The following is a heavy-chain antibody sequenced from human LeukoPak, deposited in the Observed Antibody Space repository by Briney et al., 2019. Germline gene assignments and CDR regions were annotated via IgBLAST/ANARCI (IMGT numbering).Heavy chain of an antibody. D-gene: IGHD3-3*01. V-gene: IGHV1-24*01. CDR1: RYTLTELS. Sequence: ASVKVSCKVSRYTLTELSMHWVRQVPGKGLEWMGGFDPEDGETFYAQKFQGRVTMTEDTSTDTAYMVLSGLRSEDTAVYYCARGVRFLEHVFDYWGQGTLVTVSS. J-gene: IGHJ4*02. CDR2: FDPEDGET. CDR3: ARGVRFLEHVFDY.